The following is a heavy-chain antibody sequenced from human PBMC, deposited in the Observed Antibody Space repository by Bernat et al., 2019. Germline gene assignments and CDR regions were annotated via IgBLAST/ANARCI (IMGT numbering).Heavy chain of an antibody. D-gene: IGHD2-15*01. J-gene: IGHJ4*02. V-gene: IGHV3-48*02. CDR2: ISGSSSTI. Sequence: EVQLVESGGGLVQPGGSLRLSCAASGFTFSPYSMNWVRQAPWKGLEYISYISGSSSTIYYADSVKGRFTISRDNAKNSLYLQMNSLRDEDTAVYYCARRYCSGGSCYFSDHWGQGTPVTVSS. CDR3: ARRYCSGGSCYFSDH. CDR1: GFTFSPYS.